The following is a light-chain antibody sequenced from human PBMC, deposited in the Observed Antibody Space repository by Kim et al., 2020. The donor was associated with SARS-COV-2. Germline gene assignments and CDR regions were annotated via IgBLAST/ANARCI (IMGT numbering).Light chain of an antibody. Sequence: PASIHCKSRQNLVYSDGNSFLRWFHHRRGQHLRHLIYWVSARGSGVPDRFSGSGSGTDFTQKISRVEAGDVGLYHYMQGTHWPWTFGQGT. CDR3: MQGTHWPWT. CDR1: QNLVYSDGNSF. J-gene: IGKJ1*01. V-gene: IGKV2-30*01. CDR2: WVS.